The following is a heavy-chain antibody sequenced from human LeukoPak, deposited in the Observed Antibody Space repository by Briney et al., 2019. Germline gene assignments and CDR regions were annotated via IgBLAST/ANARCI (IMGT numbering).Heavy chain of an antibody. J-gene: IGHJ4*02. CDR2: ISGSGTST. V-gene: IGHV3-23*01. D-gene: IGHD3-22*01. CDR3: AKSSIFYDSSGYYVGEKYYFDY. CDR1: GFTFSRYG. Sequence: GGSLRLSCAASGFTFSRYGMSWVRQAPGKGLEWVSAISGSGTSTHYADSVKGRFTISRDNSKNTLYLQMNSLRAEDTAVYYCAKSSIFYDSSGYYVGEKYYFDYWGQGTLVTVSS.